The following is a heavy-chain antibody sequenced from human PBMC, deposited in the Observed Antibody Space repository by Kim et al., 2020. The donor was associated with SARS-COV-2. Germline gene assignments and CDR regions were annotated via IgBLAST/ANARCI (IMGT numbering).Heavy chain of an antibody. J-gene: IGHJ4*02. CDR2: IMGDGSSR. CDR3: ARASYGSGTYYNDY. D-gene: IGHD3-10*01. Sequence: GGSLRLSWAASGFTFSSYWMHWVRQAPGKGLVWVSRIMGDGSSRNYADSVKGRFTISRDNTRNTLYLQMNSLRAEDTAVYYCARASYGSGTYYNDYWGQG. V-gene: IGHV3-74*01. CDR1: GFTFSSYW.